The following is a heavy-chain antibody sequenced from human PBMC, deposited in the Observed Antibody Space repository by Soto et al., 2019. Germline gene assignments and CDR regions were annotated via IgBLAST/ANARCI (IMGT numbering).Heavy chain of an antibody. CDR2: ISGSGGST. CDR1: GFTFSSYA. CDR3: AKAYSRYKSSCYDY. J-gene: IGHJ4*02. Sequence: EVQLLESGGGLVQPGGSLRLSCAASGFTFSSYAMSWVRQAPGKGLEWVSAISGSGGSTYYADSVKGRFTISRDNSKNKLHEKMKSLKAVDSAVSNCAKAYSRYKSSCYDYWGQGTLVTGSS. V-gene: IGHV3-23*01. D-gene: IGHD2-15*01.